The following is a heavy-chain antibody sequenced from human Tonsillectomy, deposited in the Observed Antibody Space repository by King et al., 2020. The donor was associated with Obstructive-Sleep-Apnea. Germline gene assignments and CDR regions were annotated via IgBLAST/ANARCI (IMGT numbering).Heavy chain of an antibody. CDR1: GYTISNYG. CDR2: ILYDGSNT. Sequence: VQLVESGGGVVQPGRSLRLSCAASGYTISNYGMHWVRQAPGKGLEWVAIILYDGSNTYYADSVKCRFTISRDNSKNTLYLQMNSLRSEDTAVYYCASPDGSGSHPPYYDYWGQGTLVTVSS. D-gene: IGHD3-10*01. CDR3: ASPDGSGSHPPYYDY. J-gene: IGHJ4*02. V-gene: IGHV3-30*03.